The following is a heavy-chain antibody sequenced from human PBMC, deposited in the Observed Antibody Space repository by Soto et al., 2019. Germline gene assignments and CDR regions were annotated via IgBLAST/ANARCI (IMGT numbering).Heavy chain of an antibody. V-gene: IGHV4-34*01. CDR2: MSHSGGT. Sequence: QVQLQQWGAGLLKPSETLSLTCAVYGGFVSSGSYYWSWIRQPPGKGLEWIGEMSHSGGTHFNPSLKSRVTIAVETSKNQFSLKMSSVTAADTALYYCARVERGTTTTVVDACDIWGPGTMVTVSS. J-gene: IGHJ3*02. D-gene: IGHD4-4*01. CDR3: ARVERGTTTTVVDACDI. CDR1: GGFVSSGSYY.